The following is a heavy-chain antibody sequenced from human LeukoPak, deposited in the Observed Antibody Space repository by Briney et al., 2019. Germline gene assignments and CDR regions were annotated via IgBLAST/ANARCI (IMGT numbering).Heavy chain of an antibody. CDR1: GYRFTSYW. V-gene: IGHV5-51*01. J-gene: IGHJ4*02. CDR2: IYPVDSDT. Sequence: GGALKISCKGSGYRFTSYWIGWVRQMPGKGLEWMGVIYPVDSDTRFSPSFQGQVTISADKSISTAYLQWSSLKASDTAMYYCARHYCSSTSCYSYYFDYWGQGTLVTVSS. CDR3: ARHYCSSTSCYSYYFDY. D-gene: IGHD2-2*01.